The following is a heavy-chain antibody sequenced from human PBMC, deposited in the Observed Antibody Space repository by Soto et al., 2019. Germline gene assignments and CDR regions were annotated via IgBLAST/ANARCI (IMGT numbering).Heavy chain of an antibody. CDR3: AKDGAAYNWNDEAFDI. CDR1: GFTFDDYA. Sequence: SLRLSCAASGFTFDDYAMHWVRQAPGKGLEWVSGISWNSGSIGYADSVKGRFTISRDNAKNSLYLQMNSLRAEDTALYYCAKDGAAYNWNDEAFDIWGQGTMVTVSS. J-gene: IGHJ3*02. V-gene: IGHV3-9*01. D-gene: IGHD1-1*01. CDR2: ISWNSGSI.